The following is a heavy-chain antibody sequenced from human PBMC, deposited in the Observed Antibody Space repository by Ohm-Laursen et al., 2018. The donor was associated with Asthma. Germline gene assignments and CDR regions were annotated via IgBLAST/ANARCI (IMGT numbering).Heavy chain of an antibody. J-gene: IGHJ1*01. Sequence: LSLTCAASGIALSNAWMSWVRQAPGKGLQWLAFIKPDGSQTYYADSMEGRFSISRDNSKNSLYLQMSSLRGEDTAIYYCATLSWYASQYWGQGTLVTVSS. D-gene: IGHD2-2*01. V-gene: IGHV3-7*01. CDR2: IKPDGSQT. CDR3: ATLSWYASQY. CDR1: GIALSNAW.